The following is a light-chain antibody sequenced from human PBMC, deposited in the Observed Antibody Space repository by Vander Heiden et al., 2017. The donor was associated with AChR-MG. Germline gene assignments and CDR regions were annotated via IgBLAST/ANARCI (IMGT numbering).Light chain of an antibody. CDR3: MQAQGT. CDR2: LGS. Sequence: DIVMTQSPLSLPVTPGEPASISCRSSQSLLHSNGYNYLDWYLQKPGQSPQLLIYLGSNRASGVPDRFSGSGSGTDFTLKISRVEAEDVGVDYCMQAQGTFGQGTKLEIK. V-gene: IGKV2-28*01. J-gene: IGKJ2*01. CDR1: QSLLHSNGYNY.